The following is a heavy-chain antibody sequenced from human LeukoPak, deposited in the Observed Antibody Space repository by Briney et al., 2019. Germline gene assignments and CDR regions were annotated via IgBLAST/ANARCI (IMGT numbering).Heavy chain of an antibody. D-gene: IGHD3-16*02. J-gene: IGHJ4*02. Sequence: GASVKVSCKASGGTFSSYAISWVRRAPGQGLEWMGGIIPIFGTANYAQKFQGRVTITADESTSTAYMELSSLRSEDTAVYYCARGGMITFGGVIVPDIDYWGQGTPVTVSS. CDR3: ARGGMITFGGVIVPDIDY. V-gene: IGHV1-69*13. CDR2: IIPIFGTA. CDR1: GGTFSSYA.